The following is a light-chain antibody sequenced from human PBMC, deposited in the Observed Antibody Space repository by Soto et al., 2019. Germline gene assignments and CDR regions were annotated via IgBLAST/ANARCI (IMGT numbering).Light chain of an antibody. Sequence: DIEMTQSPSSLSASVGDIFTISFRASQSISNFLNWYQQKPGKAPQLLTYAASRLHSGVPSRFSGSGSGTDFTLTISSLQPEDFATYYCQQANSFPITFGQGTRLEIK. CDR3: QQANSFPIT. CDR1: QSISNF. V-gene: IGKV1-39*01. J-gene: IGKJ5*01. CDR2: AAS.